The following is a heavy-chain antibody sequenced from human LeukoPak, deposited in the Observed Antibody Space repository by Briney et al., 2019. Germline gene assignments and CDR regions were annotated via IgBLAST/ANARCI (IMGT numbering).Heavy chain of an antibody. Sequence: GGSLRLSCAASGFTVSSNYMSWVRQAPGKGLEWVSVIYSGGSTYYADSVKGRFTISRDNSKNTLYLQMNSLRAEDTAVYFCAKQSAGSAAWYSLHYDFWGQGTLVTVSS. CDR1: GFTVSSNY. V-gene: IGHV3-53*01. CDR2: IYSGGST. CDR3: AKQSAGSAAWYSLHYDF. J-gene: IGHJ4*02. D-gene: IGHD6-13*01.